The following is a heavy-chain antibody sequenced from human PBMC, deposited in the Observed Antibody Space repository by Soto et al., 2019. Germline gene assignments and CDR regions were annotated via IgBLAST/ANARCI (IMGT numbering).Heavy chain of an antibody. J-gene: IGHJ5*02. CDR3: ARVPDR. Sequence: SETLSLTCAVSGGSISSGGYSWSWIRQPPGKGLEWIGYMYHSGSTYYNPSLKSRVTISVDRSKNQFSLKLSSVTAADTAVYYCARVPDRWGQGTLVPSPQ. D-gene: IGHD2-2*01. CDR2: MYHSGST. CDR1: GGSISSGGYS. V-gene: IGHV4-30-2*01.